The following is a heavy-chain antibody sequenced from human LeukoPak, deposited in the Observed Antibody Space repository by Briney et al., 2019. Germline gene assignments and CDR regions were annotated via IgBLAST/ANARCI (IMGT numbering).Heavy chain of an antibody. CDR1: GGSFSGYY. J-gene: IGHJ6*03. CDR2: INHSGST. D-gene: IGHD6-13*01. CDR3: ARSSGAAAGTGRLIYYMDV. V-gene: IGHV4-34*01. Sequence: PSETPSLTCAVYGGSFSGYYWSWIRQPPGKGLEWIGEINHSGSTNYNPSLKSRVTISVDTSKNQFSLKLSSVTAADTAVYYCARSSGAAAGTGRLIYYMDVWGKGTTVTVSS.